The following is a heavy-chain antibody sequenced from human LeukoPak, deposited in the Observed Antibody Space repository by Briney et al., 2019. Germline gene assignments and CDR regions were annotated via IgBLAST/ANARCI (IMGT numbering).Heavy chain of an antibody. CDR2: IYSGGGA. J-gene: IGHJ4*02. CDR3: ASTSRDGNGHYWE. D-gene: IGHD3-22*01. Sequence: GGSLRLSCAASGFTVSNYMSWVRQAPGRGLEWVSVIYSGGGAYYPNSVKGRFTISRDNSKNTLYLQMNSLRAEDTAVYYCASTSRDGNGHYWEWGQGTLVTVSS. CDR1: GFTVSNY. V-gene: IGHV3-66*01.